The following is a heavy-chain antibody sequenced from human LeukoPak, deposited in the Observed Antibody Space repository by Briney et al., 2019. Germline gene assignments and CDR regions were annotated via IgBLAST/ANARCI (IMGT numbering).Heavy chain of an antibody. J-gene: IGHJ4*02. Sequence: PSETLSLTCTVSGGSISSGGYYWSWIRQHPGRGLEWIGYIYYSGSPYYNPSLKSRVTISVDTSKNQFSLKLSSVTAADTAVYYCASLHSSGYYSRIDYWGQGTLVTVSS. V-gene: IGHV4-31*03. CDR3: ASLHSSGYYSRIDY. CDR1: GGSISSGGYY. CDR2: IYYSGSP. D-gene: IGHD3-22*01.